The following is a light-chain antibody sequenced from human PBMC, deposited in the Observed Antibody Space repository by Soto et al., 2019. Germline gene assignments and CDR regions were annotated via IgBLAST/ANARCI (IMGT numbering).Light chain of an antibody. Sequence: QSALTQPASVSGSPGQSITISCTGTSSDVGGHNYVSWYQQYPGKAPKLLLYEVSNRPSGVSNRFSGSKSGSTASLTISGLQAEDEADYYCSSYRSSSTLWVFGGGTKVTVL. CDR2: EVS. J-gene: IGLJ3*02. CDR1: SSDVGGHNY. V-gene: IGLV2-14*01. CDR3: SSYRSSSTLWV.